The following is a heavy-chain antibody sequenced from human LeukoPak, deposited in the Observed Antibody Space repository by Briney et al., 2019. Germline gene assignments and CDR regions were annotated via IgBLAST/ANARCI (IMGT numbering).Heavy chain of an antibody. Sequence: ASVKVSCKASGGTFSSYAISWVRQAPGQGLEWMGGIIPIFGTANYAQKFQGRVTITADESTSTAYMELSSLRSDDTAVYYCARVEAVAGMVDYWGQGTLVTVSS. CDR2: IIPIFGTA. CDR3: ARVEAVAGMVDY. CDR1: GGTFSSYA. J-gene: IGHJ4*02. V-gene: IGHV1-69*01. D-gene: IGHD6-19*01.